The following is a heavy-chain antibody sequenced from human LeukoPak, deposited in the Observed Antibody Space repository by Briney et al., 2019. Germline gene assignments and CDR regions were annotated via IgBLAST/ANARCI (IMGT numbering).Heavy chain of an antibody. V-gene: IGHV4-39*02. J-gene: IGHJ4*02. Sequence: SETLSLTCSVSAGSISSSNYYWGWIRQPPGKGLEWIGSIYYSGRTYYNPSLKSRVTISVDTSKNQFSLNLSSVTAADTAVYYCARAGDYYGSGSAYFDYWGQGTLVTVSS. D-gene: IGHD3-10*01. CDR1: AGSISSSNYY. CDR3: ARAGDYYGSGSAYFDY. CDR2: IYYSGRT.